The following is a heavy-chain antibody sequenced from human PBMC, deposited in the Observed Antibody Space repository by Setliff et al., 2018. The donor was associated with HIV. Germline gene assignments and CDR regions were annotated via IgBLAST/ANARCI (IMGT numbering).Heavy chain of an antibody. J-gene: IGHJ2*01. V-gene: IGHV3-48*01. CDR2: ISSSSSTI. Sequence: GGSLRLSCAASGFTFSNYSMNWVRQAPGKGLEWVSYISSSSSTIYYADSVKGRFTISRDNAKNSLYLQVNSLRAEDTAVYYCARVFEVAGRGDFDLWGRGTLVTVSS. CDR1: GFTFSNYS. CDR3: ARVFEVAGRGDFDL. D-gene: IGHD6-19*01.